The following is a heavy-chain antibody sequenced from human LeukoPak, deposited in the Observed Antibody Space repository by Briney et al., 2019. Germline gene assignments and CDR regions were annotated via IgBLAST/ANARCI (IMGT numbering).Heavy chain of an antibody. CDR2: ISSSSSYI. CDR1: GFTFSSYS. J-gene: IGHJ5*02. D-gene: IGHD3-22*01. V-gene: IGHV3-21*01. CDR3: ARDPLITYYYDSSGNHADWFDP. Sequence: GGSLRLSCAASGFTFSSYSINWVREAPGKGLECVSSISSSSSYIYYADSVKGRFTIPRDNAKNSLYLQMNSLRAEDTAVYYCARDPLITYYYDSSGNHADWFDPWGQGTLVTVSS.